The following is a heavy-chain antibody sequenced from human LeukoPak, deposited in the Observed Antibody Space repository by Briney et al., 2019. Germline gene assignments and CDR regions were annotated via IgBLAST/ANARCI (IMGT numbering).Heavy chain of an antibody. J-gene: IGHJ4*02. CDR3: ARDRHYQLLRYFDY. V-gene: IGHV3-30-3*01. CDR2: ISYDGSNK. D-gene: IGHD2-2*01. Sequence: GGSLRLSCAASGFTFSSYAMHWVRQAPGKGLEWVAVISYDGSNKYYADSVKGRFTISRDNSKNTLYLQMNSLRAEDTAVYYCARDRHYQLLRYFDYWGQGTLVTVSS. CDR1: GFTFSSYA.